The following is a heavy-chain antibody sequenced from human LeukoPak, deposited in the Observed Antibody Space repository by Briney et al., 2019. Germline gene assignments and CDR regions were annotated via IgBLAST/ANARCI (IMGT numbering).Heavy chain of an antibody. CDR1: GYTFTNYT. Sequence: GASVKVPCKASGYTFTNYTMHWVRQAPGQRLEWMGWFNAGNGNRKYLQKFQGRLTITSDTSASTAYMDPSSLRSEDTAVYYCASSGDYYYGMDVWGQGTTVTVSS. D-gene: IGHD3-10*01. CDR3: ASSGDYYYGMDV. V-gene: IGHV1-3*01. CDR2: FNAGNGNR. J-gene: IGHJ6*02.